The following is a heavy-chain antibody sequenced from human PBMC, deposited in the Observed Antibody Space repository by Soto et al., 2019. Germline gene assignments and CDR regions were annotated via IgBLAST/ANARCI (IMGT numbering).Heavy chain of an antibody. CDR1: GGSISSGGYS. V-gene: IGHV4-30-2*01. Sequence: SETLSLTCAVSGGSISSGGYSWSWIRQPPGKGLEWIGYIYHSGSTYYSPSLKSRVTISVDRSKNQFSLKLSSVTAADTAVYYCARNPTVWGQGTLVTVSS. J-gene: IGHJ4*02. D-gene: IGHD4-17*01. CDR2: IYHSGST. CDR3: ARNPTV.